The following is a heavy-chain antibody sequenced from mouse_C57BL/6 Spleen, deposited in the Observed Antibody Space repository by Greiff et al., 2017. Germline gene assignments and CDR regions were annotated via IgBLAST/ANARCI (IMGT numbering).Heavy chain of an antibody. CDR2: IDPSDSYT. D-gene: IGHD1-1*01. J-gene: IGHJ4*01. CDR1: GYTFTSYW. CDR3: AREGVTTVVGDYYAMDY. Sequence: QVQLQPPGAELVRPGPSVKLSCTASGYTFTSYWMHWVQQRPGQGLEWIGVIDPSDSYTNYNQKFKGEVTLTVDTSSSTAYMQLSSLTSEDSAVYYCAREGVTTVVGDYYAMDYWGQGTSVTVSS. V-gene: IGHV1-59*01.